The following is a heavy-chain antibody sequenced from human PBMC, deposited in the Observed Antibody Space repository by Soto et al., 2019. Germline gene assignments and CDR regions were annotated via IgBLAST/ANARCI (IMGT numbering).Heavy chain of an antibody. Sequence: GGSLRLSCAASGFTFSTYAMTWVRQAAGKGLEWVSAISGNGDFTFYAGSVKGRFTISRDNSKNTVYLQMHSLRAEDTAVYYCAKDSETSVRGILDLWGQGALVTVSS. CDR2: ISGNGDFT. CDR3: AKDSETSVRGILDL. CDR1: GFTFSTYA. D-gene: IGHD3-10*01. V-gene: IGHV3-23*01. J-gene: IGHJ5*02.